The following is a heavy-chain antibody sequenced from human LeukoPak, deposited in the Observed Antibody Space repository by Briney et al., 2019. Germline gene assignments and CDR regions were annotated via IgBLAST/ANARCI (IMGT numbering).Heavy chain of an antibody. CDR1: GGSFSGYY. V-gene: IGHV4-34*01. Sequence: SETPSLTCAVYGGSFSGYYWSWIRQPPGKGLEWIGEINHSGSTNYNPSLKSRVTISVDTSKNQFSLKLSSVTAADTAVYYCARVRPSVVVPAASDAFDIWGQGTMVTVSS. J-gene: IGHJ3*02. CDR3: ARVRPSVVVPAASDAFDI. D-gene: IGHD2-2*01. CDR2: INHSGST.